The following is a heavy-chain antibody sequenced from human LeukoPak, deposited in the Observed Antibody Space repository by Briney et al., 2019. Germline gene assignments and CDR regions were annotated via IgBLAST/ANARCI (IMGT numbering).Heavy chain of an antibody. J-gene: IGHJ5*02. D-gene: IGHD2-15*01. Sequence: SETLSLTCTVSGYSISSGYYWGWIRQPPGKGLEWIGSIYHSGSTYYNPSLKSRVTISVDTSKNQFSLKLSSVTAADTAVYYCARDIVVVVAATPGWFDPWGQGTLVTVSS. CDR1: GYSISSGYY. V-gene: IGHV4-38-2*02. CDR2: IYHSGST. CDR3: ARDIVVVVAATPGWFDP.